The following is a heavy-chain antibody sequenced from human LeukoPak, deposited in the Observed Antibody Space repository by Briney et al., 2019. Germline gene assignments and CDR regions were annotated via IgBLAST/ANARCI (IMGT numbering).Heavy chain of an antibody. V-gene: IGHV5-51*01. CDR2: IYPGDSDT. Sequence: GESLKISCKGSGYSFTSYWIGWVRPMPGKGLEWMGIIYPGDSDTRYSPSFQGQVTISADKSISTAYLQWSSLKATDTAKYYCARHPGYCSGGSCYGWYFDYWGQGTLVTVSS. CDR3: ARHPGYCSGGSCYGWYFDY. D-gene: IGHD2-15*01. CDR1: GYSFTSYW. J-gene: IGHJ4*02.